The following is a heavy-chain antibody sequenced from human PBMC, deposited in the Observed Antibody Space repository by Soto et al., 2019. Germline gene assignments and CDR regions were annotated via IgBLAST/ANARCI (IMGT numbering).Heavy chain of an antibody. Sequence: PGGSLRLSCAASGFAFSSYAMSWVRQAPGKGLEWVSAISGSGGSTYYADSVKGRSTISRDNSKNTPYLQMNSLRAEDTAVYYCAKDVWSYYDSSGYLDYWGQGTLVTVSS. CDR1: GFAFSSYA. V-gene: IGHV3-23*01. CDR2: ISGSGGST. J-gene: IGHJ4*02. CDR3: AKDVWSYYDSSGYLDY. D-gene: IGHD3-22*01.